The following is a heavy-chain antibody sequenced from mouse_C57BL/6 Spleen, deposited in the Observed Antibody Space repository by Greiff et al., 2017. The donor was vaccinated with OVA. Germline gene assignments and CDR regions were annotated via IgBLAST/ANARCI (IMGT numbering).Heavy chain of an antibody. CDR2: IYYSGTI. J-gene: IGHJ4*01. CDR3: AREGSSYDYAMDY. V-gene: IGHV3-5*01. D-gene: IGHD1-1*01. CDR1: GISITTGNYR. Sequence: EVHLVESGPGLVKPSQTVFLTCTVTGISITTGNYRWSWIRQFPGNKLEWIGYIYYSGTITYNPSLTSRTTSTRDTPKNQFFMEMNSLTAEDTATYYCAREGSSYDYAMDYWGQGTSVTVAS.